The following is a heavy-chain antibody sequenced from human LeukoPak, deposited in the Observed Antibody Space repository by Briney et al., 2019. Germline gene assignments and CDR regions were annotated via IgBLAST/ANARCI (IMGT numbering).Heavy chain of an antibody. CDR1: GYTFTSYG. V-gene: IGHV1-18*01. CDR3: SXXXXYGSGSYSHPNFDY. CDR2: ISAYNGST. J-gene: IGHJ4*02. Sequence: ASVKVSCKASGYTFTSYGISWVRQAPVQGLEWMGWISAYNGSTNYAQKLQGRVTMTTDTSTSTAYIELRSLRSDDTAVYYCSXXXXYGSGSYSHPNFDYWGQGTLVTVSS. D-gene: IGHD3-10*01.